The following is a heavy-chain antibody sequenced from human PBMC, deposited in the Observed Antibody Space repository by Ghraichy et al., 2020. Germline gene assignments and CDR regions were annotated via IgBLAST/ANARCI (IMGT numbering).Heavy chain of an antibody. CDR2: IYYSGST. J-gene: IGHJ5*02. D-gene: IGHD3-3*01. V-gene: IGHV4-61*01. Sequence: SQTLSLTCTVSGGSVSSGSYYWSWIRQPPVKGLEWIGYIYYSGSTNYNPSLKSRVTISVDTSKNQFSLKLSSVTAADTAVYYCARVSYDFNWFDPWGQGTLVTVST. CDR1: GGSVSSGSYY. CDR3: ARVSYDFNWFDP.